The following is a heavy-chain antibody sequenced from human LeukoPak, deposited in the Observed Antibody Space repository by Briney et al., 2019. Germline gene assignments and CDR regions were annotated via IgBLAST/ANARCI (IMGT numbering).Heavy chain of an antibody. V-gene: IGHV1-18*01. Sequence: ASVKVSCKASGYSFTSYVMTWVRQAPGQGLEWIGWISAHNNTNYAQRLQGRVTITTDTSTSTAYMELRSLRSDDTAVYYCAQGSGWYDFWGQGTLVTVSS. CDR3: AQGSGWYDF. J-gene: IGHJ5*01. D-gene: IGHD6-19*01. CDR2: ISAHNNT. CDR1: GYSFTSYV.